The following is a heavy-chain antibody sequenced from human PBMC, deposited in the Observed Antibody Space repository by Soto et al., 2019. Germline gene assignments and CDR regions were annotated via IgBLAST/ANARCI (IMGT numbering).Heavy chain of an antibody. Sequence: QVQLVQSGAEVKKPGSSVKVSCKASGGTFSIYTISWVRQAPGQGLEWMGGSANSAQKFQGRLTVTAAESTSTVYLELSRLTSEHTAVYYCAKEGPPDIAWFDPWGQGTLVSVSS. CDR3: AKEGPPDIAWFDP. D-gene: IGHD2-15*01. J-gene: IGHJ5*02. V-gene: IGHV1-69*01. CDR1: GGTFSIYT. CDR2: GSA.